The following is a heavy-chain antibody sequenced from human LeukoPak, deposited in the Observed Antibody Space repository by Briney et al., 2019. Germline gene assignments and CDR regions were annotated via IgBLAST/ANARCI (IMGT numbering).Heavy chain of an antibody. CDR1: GGSISSYY. Sequence: PSETLSLTCTVSGGSISSYYWSWIRQPPGKGLEWIGYIYYSGSTNYNPSLKSRVTISVDTSKNQFSLKLSSVTAADTAVYYCARMSLEIDYWGQGTLVTVSS. CDR2: IYYSGST. J-gene: IGHJ4*02. D-gene: IGHD5/OR15-5a*01. V-gene: IGHV4-59*08. CDR3: ARMSLEIDY.